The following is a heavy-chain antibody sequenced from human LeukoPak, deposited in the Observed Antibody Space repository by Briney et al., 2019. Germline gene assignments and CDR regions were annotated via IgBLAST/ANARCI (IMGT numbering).Heavy chain of an antibody. V-gene: IGHV4-59*01. CDR2: IYYSGST. CDR1: GGSISSYY. CDR3: ARVSAAGPFFDY. Sequence: PSETLSLTCTVSGGSISSYYWSWIRQPPGKGLEWIGYIYYSGSTNYNPSLKSRVTISVDTSKNQFSLKRSSVTAADTAVYYCARVSAAGPFFDYWGQGTLVTVSS. D-gene: IGHD6-13*01. J-gene: IGHJ4*02.